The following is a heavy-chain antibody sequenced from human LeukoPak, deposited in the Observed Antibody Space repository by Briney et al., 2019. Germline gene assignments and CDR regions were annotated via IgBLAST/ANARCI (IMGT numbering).Heavy chain of an antibody. CDR3: ARDRGSYGY. CDR1: GFTFSRYW. V-gene: IGHV3-74*01. Sequence: PGGSLRLSCAASGFTFSRYWMHWVRQAPGKGPVWVSRINPDGSSTSYADSVKGGFTISRENAKKTLYLQMNRLRDEETGEYYRARDRGSYGYWGQGTLVTVSS. D-gene: IGHD1-26*01. CDR2: INPDGSST. J-gene: IGHJ4*02.